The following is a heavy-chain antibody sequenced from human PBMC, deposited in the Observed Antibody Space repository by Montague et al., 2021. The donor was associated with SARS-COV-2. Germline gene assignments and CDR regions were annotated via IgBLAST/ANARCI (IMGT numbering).Heavy chain of an antibody. CDR1: GSSITADDW. Sequence: SETLSLTCSVPGSSITADDWRTTLRLPRHQLLSCVVFFYHTRSTEYKPSLKSRVSMSVDKSWNQFSLRLTSVTAADTAIYYCARKGSGRSDLAYWGQGTLVTVSS. CDR2: FYHTRST. D-gene: IGHD1-26*01. J-gene: IGHJ4*02. CDR3: ARKGSGRSDLAY. V-gene: IGHV4-28*01.